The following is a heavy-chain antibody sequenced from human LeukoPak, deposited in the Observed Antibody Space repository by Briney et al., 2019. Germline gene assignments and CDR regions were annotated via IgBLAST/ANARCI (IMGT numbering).Heavy chain of an antibody. CDR1: GYTLSNHA. CDR3: ARAHSSGWTIDY. Sequence: GASVKVSCKGSGYTLSNHAFSWVRQAPGQGLEWMGWISADNGNTNHAQKFQGRVSLTTDTSTSTAYMELSRLRSDDTAVYYCARAHSSGWTIDYWGQGTLVTVSS. D-gene: IGHD6-19*01. V-gene: IGHV1-18*04. CDR2: ISADNGNT. J-gene: IGHJ4*02.